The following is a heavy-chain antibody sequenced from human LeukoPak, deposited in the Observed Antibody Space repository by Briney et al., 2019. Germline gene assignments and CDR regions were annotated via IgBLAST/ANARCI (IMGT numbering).Heavy chain of an antibody. Sequence: GGCLRLSCAASGFTFSSYGMNWVRQAPGKGLEWVSGISDSGVGTKHADSVKGRFTISRDNSKNTLYLQMNSLRAEDTAVYYCAKIGRSYDFWTGYYEEEVDYMDVWGKGTTVTVSS. D-gene: IGHD3-3*01. V-gene: IGHV3-23*01. J-gene: IGHJ6*03. CDR3: AKIGRSYDFWTGYYEEEVDYMDV. CDR1: GFTFSSYG. CDR2: ISDSGVGT.